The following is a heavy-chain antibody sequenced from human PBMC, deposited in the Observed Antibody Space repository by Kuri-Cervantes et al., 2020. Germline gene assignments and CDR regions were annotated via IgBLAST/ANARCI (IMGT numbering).Heavy chain of an antibody. CDR2: ISYDGSNK. J-gene: IGHJ4*02. CDR1: GFTFSSYG. V-gene: IGHV3-30*03. CDR3: ARDFRYYGSGSFDY. D-gene: IGHD3-10*01. Sequence: GESLTLSCAASGFTFSSYGMHWVRQAPGKGLEWVAVISYDGSNKYYADSVKGRFTISRDNSKNTLYLQMNSLRAEDTAVYYCARDFRYYGSGSFDYWGQGTLVTVSS.